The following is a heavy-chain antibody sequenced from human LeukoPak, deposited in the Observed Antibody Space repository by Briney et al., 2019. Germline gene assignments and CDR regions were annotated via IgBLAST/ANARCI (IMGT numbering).Heavy chain of an antibody. Sequence: GGSQRLSCAASGFTFSCYDMMGVPQAPGKGLEWVTAISGSGGSTYCADSVKGRFPLSRDSSKLTLYLQENRLSGEDMCVYYCATARFGEFSFDPWGQGTLVTVSS. J-gene: IGHJ5*02. V-gene: IGHV3-23*01. CDR2: ISGSGGST. CDR3: ATARFGEFSFDP. CDR1: GFTFSCYD. D-gene: IGHD3-10*01.